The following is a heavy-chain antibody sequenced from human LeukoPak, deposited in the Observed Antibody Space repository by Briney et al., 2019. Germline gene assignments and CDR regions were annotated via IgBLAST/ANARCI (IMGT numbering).Heavy chain of an antibody. J-gene: IGHJ4*02. Sequence: GGSLRLSCAASGFTFKIYTMSWVRQAPGKGLEWVSIISDNSDSTYYADSVKGRFTISRDNAKNSLYLQMNSLRAEDTAVYYCARGSGSTDYWGQGTLVTVSS. D-gene: IGHD1-26*01. V-gene: IGHV3-23*01. CDR2: ISDNSDST. CDR3: ARGSGSTDY. CDR1: GFTFKIYT.